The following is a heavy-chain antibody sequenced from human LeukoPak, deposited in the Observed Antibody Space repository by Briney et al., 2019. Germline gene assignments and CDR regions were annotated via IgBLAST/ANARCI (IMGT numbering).Heavy chain of an antibody. CDR1: GLTFSSYG. V-gene: IGHV3-30*18. Sequence: GGSLRLSCAASGLTFSSYGMHWVRQAPGKGLEWVAVISYDGSNKYYADSVKGRFTISRDNSKNTLYLQMNSLRAEDTAVYYCAKVGSYDSSGCDYWGQGTLVTVSS. D-gene: IGHD3-22*01. CDR3: AKVGSYDSSGCDY. J-gene: IGHJ4*02. CDR2: ISYDGSNK.